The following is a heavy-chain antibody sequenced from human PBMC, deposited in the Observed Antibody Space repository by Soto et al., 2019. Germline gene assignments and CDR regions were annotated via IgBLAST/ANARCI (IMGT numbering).Heavy chain of an antibody. CDR2: ISGTSSTT. D-gene: IGHD1-26*01. J-gene: IGHJ1*01. CDR3: AREAPTIGSQYFQH. CDR1: GFSFNTYS. Sequence: GGSLRLSCAASGFSFNTYSMNWVRQAPGKGLEWLSYISGTSSTTYYADSVKGRFTISRDNAKNSLYLQMNSLRAEDTALYYCAREAPTIGSQYFQHWGQGTLVTV. V-gene: IGHV3-48*01.